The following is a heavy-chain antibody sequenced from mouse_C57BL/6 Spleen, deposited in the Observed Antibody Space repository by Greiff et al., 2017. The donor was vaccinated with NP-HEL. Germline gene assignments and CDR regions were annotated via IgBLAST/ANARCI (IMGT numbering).Heavy chain of an antibody. D-gene: IGHD2-1*01. Sequence: QVQLQQPGAELVKPGASVKLSCKASGYTFTSYWMHWVKQRPGRGLEWIGRIDPNSGGTKYNEKFKSKATLTVDKPSSTAYMQLSSLTSEDSAVYYCARERPSTMDLYYAMDYWGQGTSVTVSS. J-gene: IGHJ4*01. CDR3: ARERPSTMDLYYAMDY. CDR2: IDPNSGGT. CDR1: GYTFTSYW. V-gene: IGHV1-72*01.